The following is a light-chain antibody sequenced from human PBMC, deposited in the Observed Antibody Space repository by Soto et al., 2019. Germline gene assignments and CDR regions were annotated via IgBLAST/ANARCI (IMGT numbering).Light chain of an antibody. V-gene: IGKV3-11*01. J-gene: IGKJ1*01. CDR3: QQRSNWPPAWT. CDR1: QSVSRY. Sequence: EIVLTQSPATLSLSPGERATLSCRASQSVSRYLAWYQHKPGQAPRLLIYDASKRATGIPARFSGSGSGTVFTLTICSLEPEDSAVYYCQQRSNWPPAWTFGQGTRVEIK. CDR2: DAS.